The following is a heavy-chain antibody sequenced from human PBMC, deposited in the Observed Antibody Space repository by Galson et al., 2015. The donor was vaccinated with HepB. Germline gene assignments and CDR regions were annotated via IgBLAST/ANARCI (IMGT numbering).Heavy chain of an antibody. Sequence: SLRLSCAASGLTLSSYTMSWVLQSPGRGLQGVSYISTNGATTYYTDSVKGRFTVARDNARNTVSLQMSSLTADASAVYFCATTRCGTGAYCTFEIWGQGTLVTVAS. CDR3: ATTRCGTGAYCTFEI. CDR2: ISTNGATT. D-gene: IGHD2-15*01. CDR1: GLTLSSYT. V-gene: IGHV3-11*01. J-gene: IGHJ3*02.